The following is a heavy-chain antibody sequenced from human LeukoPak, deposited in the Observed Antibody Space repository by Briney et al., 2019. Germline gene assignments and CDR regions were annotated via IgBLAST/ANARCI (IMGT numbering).Heavy chain of an antibody. CDR2: IYYSGST. CDR3: AREGDY. V-gene: IGHV4-34*09. CDR1: GGSFSGYY. Sequence: PSETLSLTCAVYGGSFSGYYWSWIRQPPGKGLEWIGYIYYSGSTYYNPSLKSRVTISVDTSKNQFSLKLSSVTAADTAVYYCAREGDYWGQGTLVTVSS. J-gene: IGHJ4*02.